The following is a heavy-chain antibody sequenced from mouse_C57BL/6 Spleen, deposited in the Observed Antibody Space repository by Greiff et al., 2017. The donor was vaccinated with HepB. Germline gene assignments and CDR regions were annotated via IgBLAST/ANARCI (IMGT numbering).Heavy chain of an antibody. V-gene: IGHV1-15*01. J-gene: IGHJ1*03. Sequence: QVQLQQSGAELVRPGASVTLSCKASGYTFTDYEMHWVKQTPVHGLEWIGAIDPETGGTAYNQKFKGKAILTADKSSSTAYMELRSLTSEDSAVYYCTRRGSTTVGAPDVWGTGTTVTVSS. CDR3: TRRGSTTVGAPDV. CDR2: IDPETGGT. CDR1: GYTFTDYE. D-gene: IGHD1-1*01.